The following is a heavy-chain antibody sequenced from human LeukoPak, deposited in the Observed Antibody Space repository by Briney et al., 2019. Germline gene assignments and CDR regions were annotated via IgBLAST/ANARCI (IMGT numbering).Heavy chain of an antibody. CDR3: ARRQAQYCSSTSCYGGGYYYYYMDV. J-gene: IGHJ6*03. Sequence: PSGNLSLTCAVSGGSISSSNWWSWVRQPPGKGLEWIGEIYHSGSTNYNPSLKSRVTISVDKSRNQFSLKLGSVTAADTAVYYCARRQAQYCSSTSCYGGGYYYYYMDVWGKGTTVTVSS. CDR1: GGSISSSNW. D-gene: IGHD2-2*01. CDR2: IYHSGST. V-gene: IGHV4-4*02.